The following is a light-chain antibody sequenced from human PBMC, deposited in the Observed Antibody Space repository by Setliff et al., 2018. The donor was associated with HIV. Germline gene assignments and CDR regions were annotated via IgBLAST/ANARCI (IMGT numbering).Light chain of an antibody. V-gene: IGLV2-11*01. CDR1: SSDVGGYNY. J-gene: IGLJ1*01. CDR2: DVS. Sequence: RSVSGSPGQSVTISCTGTSSDVGGYNYVSWYQQHPGKAPKLMIYDVSKRPSGVPDRFSGSKSGNTASLTISGLQAEDEADYYCCSYAGSYTYVFGTGTKVTVL. CDR3: CSYAGSYTYV.